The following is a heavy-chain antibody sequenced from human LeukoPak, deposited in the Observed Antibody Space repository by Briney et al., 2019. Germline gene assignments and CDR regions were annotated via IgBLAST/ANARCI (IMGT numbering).Heavy chain of an antibody. CDR1: GFTFSSYA. D-gene: IGHD3-10*01. J-gene: IGHJ4*02. CDR2: INGSGGST. V-gene: IGHV3-23*01. Sequence: GGSLRLSCAASGFTFSSYAMSWVRQAPGKGLEWVSDINGSGGSTYYADSVEGRFTISRDNAKNTLYLQMNSLRAEDTAVYYCARDGGYYFDYWGQGTLVTVSS. CDR3: ARDGGYYFDY.